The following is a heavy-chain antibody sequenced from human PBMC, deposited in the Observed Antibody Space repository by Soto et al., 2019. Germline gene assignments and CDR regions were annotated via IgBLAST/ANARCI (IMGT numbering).Heavy chain of an antibody. V-gene: IGHV6-1*01. D-gene: IGHD2-8*01. J-gene: IGHJ6*02. CDR3: ARDGGWGCTNGVCYTGRGYYYGMDV. CDR1: VDSVSSNSAA. CDR2: TYYRSKWYN. Sequence: PSQTLSLTCAISVDSVSSNSAAWNWIRQSPSRGLEWLGRTYYRSKWYNDYAVSVKSRITINPDTSKNQFSLQLNSVTPEDTAVYYCARDGGWGCTNGVCYTGRGYYYGMDVWGQGTTVTVSS.